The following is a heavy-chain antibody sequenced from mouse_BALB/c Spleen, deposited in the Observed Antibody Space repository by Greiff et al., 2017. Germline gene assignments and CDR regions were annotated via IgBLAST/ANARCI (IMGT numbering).Heavy chain of an antibody. J-gene: IGHJ2*01. D-gene: IGHD2-3*01. Sequence: VQLQESGAELARPGASVKMSCKASGYTFTSYTMHWVKQRPGQGLEWIGYINPSSGYTNYNQKFKDKATLTADKSSSTAYMQLSSLTSEDSAVYYCARTPSDGYYDYWGQGTTLTVSS. CDR1: GYTFTSYT. V-gene: IGHV1-4*01. CDR3: ARTPSDGYYDY. CDR2: INPSSGYT.